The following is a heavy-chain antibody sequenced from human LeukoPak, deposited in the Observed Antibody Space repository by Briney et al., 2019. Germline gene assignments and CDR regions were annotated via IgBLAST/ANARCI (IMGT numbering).Heavy chain of an antibody. CDR2: INPSGGST. V-gene: IGHV1-46*01. CDR1: GYTFTSYS. D-gene: IGHD3-22*01. Sequence: ASVKVSCKASGYTFTSYSMHWVRQAPGQGLEWMGIINPSGGSTSYAQKFQGRVTMTRDMSTSTVYMELSSLRSEDTAVYYCARAGDSSGYYSVYSDYWGQGTLVTVSS. CDR3: ARAGDSSGYYSVYSDY. J-gene: IGHJ4*02.